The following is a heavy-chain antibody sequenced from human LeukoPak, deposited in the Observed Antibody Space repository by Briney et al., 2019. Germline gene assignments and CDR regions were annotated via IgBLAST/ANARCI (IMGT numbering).Heavy chain of an antibody. CDR2: IDSRSSYI. CDR3: ARDRYYDSSGYATPDAFDI. CDR1: GFTFSSYS. V-gene: IGHV3-21*01. Sequence: GGSLRLSCAASGFTFSSYSINWVRQAPGKGLEWVSSIDSRSSYIYYADSVKGRFTISRDNTRNSLYLLMNSLRAEDTAVYYCARDRYYDSSGYATPDAFDIWGQGTMVTVSS. J-gene: IGHJ3*02. D-gene: IGHD3-22*01.